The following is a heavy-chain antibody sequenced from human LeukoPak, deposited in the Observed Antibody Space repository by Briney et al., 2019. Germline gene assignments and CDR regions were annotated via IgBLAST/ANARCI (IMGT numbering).Heavy chain of an antibody. CDR3: ASVALSEGDLPVDY. V-gene: IGHV1-18*01. CDR1: GYTFTSYG. Sequence: ASVKVSCKASGYTFTSYGISWVRQAPGQGLEWMGWISAYNGNTNYAQKLQGRVTMTRDTSISTAYMELSRLRSDDTAVYYCASVALSEGDLPVDYWGQGTLVTVSS. CDR2: ISAYNGNT. J-gene: IGHJ4*02. D-gene: IGHD3-16*01.